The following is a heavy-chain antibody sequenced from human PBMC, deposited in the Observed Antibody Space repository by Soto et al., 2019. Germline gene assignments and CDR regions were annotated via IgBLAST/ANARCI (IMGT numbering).Heavy chain of an antibody. D-gene: IGHD3-16*01. CDR3: ACVSDHYVWGSSTGMDV. CDR1: GGSISSND. Sequence: QVQLQESGPGLVKPAETLSLTCSVSGGSISSNDWSWIRQPPGKGLEYIGYISYNGNTNYKPSLKSRVTMSVDTSKNQFSLKMSSVTAADTAVYYCACVSDHYVWGSSTGMDVWGQGTTVTVSS. CDR2: ISYNGNT. V-gene: IGHV4-59*01. J-gene: IGHJ6*02.